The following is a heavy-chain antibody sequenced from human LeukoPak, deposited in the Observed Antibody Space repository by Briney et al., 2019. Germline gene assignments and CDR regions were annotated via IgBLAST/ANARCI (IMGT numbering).Heavy chain of an antibody. CDR3: ARDPSSKAAAGRGDY. CDR1: GFTFSNYA. V-gene: IGHV3-23*01. Sequence: GGSLRLSCAVSGFTFSNYAMSWVRQAPGKGLEWVSTLSGTGGSTYYADSVKGRFTISRDNSKSTLYLQMNSLRAEDAAVYYCARDPSSKAAAGRGDYWGQGTLVTVSS. CDR2: LSGTGGST. J-gene: IGHJ4*02. D-gene: IGHD6-13*01.